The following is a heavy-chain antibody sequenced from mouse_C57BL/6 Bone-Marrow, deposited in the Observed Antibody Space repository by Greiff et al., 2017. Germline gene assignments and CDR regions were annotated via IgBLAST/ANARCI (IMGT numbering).Heavy chain of an antibody. V-gene: IGHV1-55*01. Sequence: VQLQQPGAELVKPGASVKMSCKASGYTFTSYWITWVKQRPGQGLEWIGDIYPGSGCTNYNEKFKSKATLTVDTSSSTAYMQLSSLTSEDSAVYYCARPDYNNYWYFDVWGTGTTVTVSS. CDR3: ARPDYNNYWYFDV. CDR2: IYPGSGCT. CDR1: GYTFTSYW. D-gene: IGHD1-3*01. J-gene: IGHJ1*03.